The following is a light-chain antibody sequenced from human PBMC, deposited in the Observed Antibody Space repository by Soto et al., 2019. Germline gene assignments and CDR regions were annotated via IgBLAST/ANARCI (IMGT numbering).Light chain of an antibody. CDR3: ISYTGSSTSYV. CDR2: EVS. J-gene: IGLJ1*01. V-gene: IGLV2-14*01. CDR1: SSDVDSYDH. Sequence: QSALTQPASVSGSPGQSITISCSGTSSDVDSYDHVAWYQQFPGKTPKLMIYEVSNRPSGVSSRFSGSKSGNTASLTISGLQAEDEADYYCISYTGSSTSYVFGSGSKVTGL.